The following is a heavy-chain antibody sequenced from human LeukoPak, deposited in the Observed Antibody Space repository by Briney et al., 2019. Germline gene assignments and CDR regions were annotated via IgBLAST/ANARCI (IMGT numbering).Heavy chain of an antibody. V-gene: IGHV3-23*01. CDR2: ISGSGTNT. J-gene: IGHJ4*02. Sequence: GGSLRLSCAASGFTFSNYAMSWVRQGPGKGLEWVSGISGSGTNTYYADSVKGRFTISRDNSKNTLYLRMNNLRAEDTAVYYCATERGDSPDYWGQGTLVTVSS. D-gene: IGHD2-21*01. CDR1: GFTFSNYA. CDR3: ATERGDSPDY.